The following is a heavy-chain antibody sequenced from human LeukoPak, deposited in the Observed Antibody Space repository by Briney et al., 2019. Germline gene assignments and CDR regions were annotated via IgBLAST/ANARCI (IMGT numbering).Heavy chain of an antibody. D-gene: IGHD1-26*01. CDR1: GFIFRSYP. CDR2: VSYDGSGE. V-gene: IGHV3-30*01. J-gene: IGHJ3*01. Sequence: GGSLRLSCAASGFIFRSYPMHWVRQAPGKGLEWVAVVSYDGSGENYADSVNGRFTISRDNSKNTLYLQMNSLRAEDTAVFYCARDGVGTAFDLWGQGTMVTVSS. CDR3: ARDGVGTAFDL.